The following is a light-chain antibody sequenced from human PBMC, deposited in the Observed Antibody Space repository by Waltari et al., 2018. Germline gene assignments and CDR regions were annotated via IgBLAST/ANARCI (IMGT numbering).Light chain of an antibody. CDR2: LGS. Sequence: ETVMTQSTLSLPVTAGEPGSISCRSSQSLLHSNGHNYVDWYLQKPGQSPQLLIYLGSNRASGVPDRFSGSGSGTDFTLRISRVEAEDVGVYYCMKGLQTPPLYIFGQGTKLEIK. CDR1: QSLLHSNGHNY. CDR3: MKGLQTPPLYI. V-gene: IGKV2-28*01. J-gene: IGKJ2*01.